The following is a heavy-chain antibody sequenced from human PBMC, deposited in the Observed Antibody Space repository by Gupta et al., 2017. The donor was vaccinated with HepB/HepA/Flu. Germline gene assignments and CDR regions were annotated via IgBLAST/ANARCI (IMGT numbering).Heavy chain of an antibody. Sequence: QLVQSGAEVKRPGASVKVSCKASAYIFSTLDFTWVRPAPGQGREWLGWISGYTGATKYAQKVQGRISMTTDTNTDTVYMELTSLTSDDTAVYYCEAVSDHSNSDFDFWGQGTLVTVSS. D-gene: IGHD4-11*01. CDR2: ISGYTGAT. CDR3: EAVSDHSNSDFDF. J-gene: IGHJ4*02. V-gene: IGHV1-18*01. CDR1: AYIFSTLD.